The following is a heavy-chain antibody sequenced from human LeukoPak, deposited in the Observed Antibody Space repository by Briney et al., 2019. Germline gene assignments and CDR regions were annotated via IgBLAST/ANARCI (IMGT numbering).Heavy chain of an antibody. Sequence: PSETVSLTCTVSGGSISSYHWSWIRQPPGKGLEWIGYMYYSVTTNYNPSLKSRVTISVDTSKNQFSLKLSSVTAADTAVYYCARGGTTVTPGLLWFDPWGQGTLVTVSS. D-gene: IGHD4-17*01. V-gene: IGHV4-59*01. J-gene: IGHJ5*02. CDR2: MYYSVTT. CDR1: GGSISSYH. CDR3: ARGGTTVTPGLLWFDP.